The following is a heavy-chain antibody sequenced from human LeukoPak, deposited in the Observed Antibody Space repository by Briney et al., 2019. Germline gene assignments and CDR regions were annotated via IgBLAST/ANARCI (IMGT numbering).Heavy chain of an antibody. Sequence: SETLSLTCTVSGVSISTYYWSWIRQPAGKGLEWIGHIYTSGNTNYNPSLKSRVTMSVDTSKNHFSLKLSSVTAADTAVYYCASVAVARYWYFDLWGRGTLVTVSS. D-gene: IGHD6-19*01. CDR1: GVSISTYY. J-gene: IGHJ2*01. CDR2: IYTSGNT. CDR3: ASVAVARYWYFDL. V-gene: IGHV4-4*07.